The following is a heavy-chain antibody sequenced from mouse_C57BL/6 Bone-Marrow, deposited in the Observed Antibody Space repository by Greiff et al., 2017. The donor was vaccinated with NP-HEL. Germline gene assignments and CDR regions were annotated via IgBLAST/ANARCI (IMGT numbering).Heavy chain of an antibody. V-gene: IGHV5-2*01. CDR1: EYEFPSHD. J-gene: IGHJ4*01. Sequence: EVKLVESGGGLVQPGESLKLSCESYEYEFPSHDMSWVRKTPEKRLELVAAINSDGGSTYYPDTMERRFIISRDNTKKTLYQQMSSMRSEDKTLYYYARHDLRWSLPDYWGQGTSVTVSS. D-gene: IGHD2-1*01. CDR3: ARHDLRWSLPDY. CDR2: INSDGGST.